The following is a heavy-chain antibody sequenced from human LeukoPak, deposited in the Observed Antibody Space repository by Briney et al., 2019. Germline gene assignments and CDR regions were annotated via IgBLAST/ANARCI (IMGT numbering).Heavy chain of an antibody. J-gene: IGHJ4*02. D-gene: IGHD3-22*01. V-gene: IGHV3-21*01. CDR3: ARDRSLPPDSSVPDY. Sequence: GGSLRLSCAASGFTFSSYSMNWVRQAPGKGLEWVSSISSSSSYIYYADSVKGRFTISRDNAKNSLYLQMNSLRAEDTAVYYCARDRSLPPDSSVPDYWGQGTLVTVSS. CDR2: ISSSSSYI. CDR1: GFTFSSYS.